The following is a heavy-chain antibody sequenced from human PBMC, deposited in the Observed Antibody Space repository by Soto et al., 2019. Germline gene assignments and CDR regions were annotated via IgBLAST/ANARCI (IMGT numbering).Heavy chain of an antibody. CDR2: IYPGDSDT. J-gene: IGHJ6*02. Sequence: PGESLKISCKGSGYSFTSYWIGWVRQMPGKGLEWMGIIYPGDSDTRYSPSFQGQVTISADKSISTAYLQWSSLKASDTAMYYCARTYCGGDCYSSLYGMDVWGQGTTVTVS. CDR3: ARTYCGGDCYSSLYGMDV. V-gene: IGHV5-51*01. CDR1: GYSFTSYW. D-gene: IGHD2-21*02.